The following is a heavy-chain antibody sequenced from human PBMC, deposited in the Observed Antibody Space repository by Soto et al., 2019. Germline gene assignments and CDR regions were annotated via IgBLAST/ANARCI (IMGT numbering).Heavy chain of an antibody. J-gene: IGHJ6*02. V-gene: IGHV1-2*04. Sequence: ASVKVSCKASGYTFTGYYMHWVRQAPGQGLEWMGWINPNSGGTNYAQKLQGWVTMTRDTSISTAYMELSRLRSDDTAVYYCARDLLAVATTGASYYYGMDVWGQGTTVTVSS. CDR3: ARDLLAVATTGASYYYGMDV. CDR2: INPNSGGT. CDR1: GYTFTGYY. D-gene: IGHD6-19*01.